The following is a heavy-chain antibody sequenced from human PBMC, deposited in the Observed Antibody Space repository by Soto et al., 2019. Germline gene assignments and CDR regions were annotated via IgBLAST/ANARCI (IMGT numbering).Heavy chain of an antibody. CDR2: INHSGRV. Sequence: AVYGGSFSGHSWTWIRQSPGKGLEWIGDINHSGRVNYSPSLKSRVTISLDTSKNQFSLTLSAVTAADTAMYYCSTRAYDTNGYYRFDPWGQGTLVTVSS. J-gene: IGHJ5*01. V-gene: IGHV4-34*01. CDR3: STRAYDTNGYYRFDP. CDR1: GGSFSGHS. D-gene: IGHD3-22*01.